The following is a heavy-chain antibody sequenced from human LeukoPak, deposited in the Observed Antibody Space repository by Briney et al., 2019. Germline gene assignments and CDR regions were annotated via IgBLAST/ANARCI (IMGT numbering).Heavy chain of an antibody. CDR2: ISGSGGYT. V-gene: IGHV3-23*01. CDR3: AKNWGATIYYAFDI. Sequence: SGGSLRLSCAASGFTFGNFAMSWVRQAPGKGLEWVSAISGSGGYTYYADSVKGRFPISRDNSKNTLYLQMNSLRAEDTAVYYCAKNWGATIYYAFDIWGQGTMVTVSS. J-gene: IGHJ3*02. D-gene: IGHD5-12*01. CDR1: GFTFGNFA.